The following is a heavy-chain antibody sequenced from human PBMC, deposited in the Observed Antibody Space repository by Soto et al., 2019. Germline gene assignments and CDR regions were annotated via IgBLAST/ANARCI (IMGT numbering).Heavy chain of an antibody. CDR3: ARETPSRTIFGLPNNGNWFDP. CDR1: GGSISSYY. J-gene: IGHJ5*02. Sequence: SETLSLTCTVSGGSISSYYWSWIRQPPGKGLEWIGYIYYSGSTNYNPSLKSRVTISVDTSKNQFSLKLSSVTAADTAVYYCARETPSRTIFGLPNNGNWFDPWGQGTLVTVSS. V-gene: IGHV4-59*01. CDR2: IYYSGST. D-gene: IGHD3-3*01.